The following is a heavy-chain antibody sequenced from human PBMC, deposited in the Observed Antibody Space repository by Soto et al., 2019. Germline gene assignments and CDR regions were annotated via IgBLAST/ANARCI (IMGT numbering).Heavy chain of an antibody. Sequence: PGRSLRLSCAASGFTFSSYAMHWVRQAPGKGLEWVAVISYDGSNKYYADSVKGRFTISRDNSKNTLYLQMSSLRAEDTAVYYCARDKDDFWSGYYGYYYYGMDVWGQGTTVTVSS. CDR1: GFTFSSYA. J-gene: IGHJ6*02. D-gene: IGHD3-3*01. CDR3: ARDKDDFWSGYYGYYYYGMDV. CDR2: ISYDGSNK. V-gene: IGHV3-30-3*01.